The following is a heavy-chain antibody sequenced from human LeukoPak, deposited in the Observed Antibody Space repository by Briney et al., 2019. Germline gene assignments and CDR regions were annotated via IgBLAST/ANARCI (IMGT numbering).Heavy chain of an antibody. CDR1: GFTFSSYA. CDR2: ITGSGGST. Sequence: GGPLRLSCAASGFTFSSYAMSGVRQAPGKGLEWVSGITGSGGSTYYADSVKGRFTISRDNSKNTLYLQMNRLRAEDTAVYYCANGGSIAVATPLDYWGQGTLVTVSS. D-gene: IGHD6-19*01. V-gene: IGHV3-23*01. J-gene: IGHJ4*02. CDR3: ANGGSIAVATPLDY.